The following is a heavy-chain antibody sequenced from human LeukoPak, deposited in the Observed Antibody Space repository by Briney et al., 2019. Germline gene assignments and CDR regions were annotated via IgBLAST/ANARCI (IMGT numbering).Heavy chain of an antibody. CDR3: AKGSRGSYDY. Sequence: GGSLRLSCAASGFAFNSYAMAWVRQAPEKGLEWVSSITDSGVNTYYADSVKGRFTISRDNSKNTLYLQMNSLRAEDTAVYYCAKGSRGSYDYWGQGTLVTVSS. J-gene: IGHJ4*02. D-gene: IGHD1-26*01. CDR2: ITDSGVNT. V-gene: IGHV3-23*01. CDR1: GFAFNSYA.